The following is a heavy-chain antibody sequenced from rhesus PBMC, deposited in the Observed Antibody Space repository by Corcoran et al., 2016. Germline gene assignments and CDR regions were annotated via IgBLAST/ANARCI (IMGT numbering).Heavy chain of an antibody. J-gene: IGHJ4*01. CDR2: TYSSSGNT. CDR1: GGSISGGYG. Sequence: QVPLQESGPGLLKPSETLSLTCAVSGGSISGGYGWAWIRQPPGKGMEWIGSTYSSSGNTYYNPSLKSRVTISTDTSKNQFSLKLSSVTAADTAVYYCARDRSYYNIWTGYGYWGQGVLVTVSS. CDR3: ARDRSYYNIWTGYGY. V-gene: IGHV4S7*01. D-gene: IGHD3-3*01.